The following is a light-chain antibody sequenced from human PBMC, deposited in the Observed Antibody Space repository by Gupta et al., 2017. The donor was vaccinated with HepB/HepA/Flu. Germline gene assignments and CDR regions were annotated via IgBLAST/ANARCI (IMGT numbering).Light chain of an antibody. CDR3: GSYANSARV. J-gene: IGLJ3*02. CDR2: DVT. V-gene: IGLV2-14*03. CDR1: TSDIGGDTY. Sequence: QSALTQPASVSGSPGQSITISCTGSTSDIGGDTYVSWYQQHPDKAPKLIIYDVTNRPSGVSNRFSGSKSGNTASRTISGLQAEDEADYYCGSYANSARVFGGGTKLTVL.